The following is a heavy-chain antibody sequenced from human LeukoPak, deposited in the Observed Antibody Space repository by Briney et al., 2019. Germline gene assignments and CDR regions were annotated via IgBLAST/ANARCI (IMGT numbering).Heavy chain of an antibody. CDR1: GGTFSSYA. D-gene: IGHD3-10*02. Sequence: GASVKVSCKASGGTFSSYAISWVRQAPGQGLEWMGGIIPIFGTANYAQKFQGRVTITADESTSTAYMELSSLRSEDTAVYYCAREGEANEGYYVLPPGFDYWGQGTLVTVSS. CDR2: IIPIFGTA. CDR3: AREGEANEGYYVLPPGFDY. V-gene: IGHV1-69*13. J-gene: IGHJ4*02.